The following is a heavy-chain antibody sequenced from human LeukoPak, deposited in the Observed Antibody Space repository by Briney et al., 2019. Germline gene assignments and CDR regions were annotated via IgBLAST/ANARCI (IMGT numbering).Heavy chain of an antibody. V-gene: IGHV1-2*02. J-gene: IGHJ6*03. Sequence: ASVKVSCKASGYTFTSYYMHWVRQAPGQGLEWMGIINPNSGGTNYAQKFQGRVTMTRDTSISTAYMELSRLRSDDTAVYYCARSGSGSSTTSYYYYYMDVWGKGTTVTVSS. CDR2: INPNSGGT. CDR1: GYTFTSYY. CDR3: ARSGSGSSTTSYYYYYMDV. D-gene: IGHD2-2*01.